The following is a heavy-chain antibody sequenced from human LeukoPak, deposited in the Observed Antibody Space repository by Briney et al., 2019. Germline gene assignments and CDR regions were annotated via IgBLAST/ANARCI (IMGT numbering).Heavy chain of an antibody. CDR1: GLSSSIYG. CDR2: IDVGVDTA. CDR3: VRDHVFCRGGSCYGDY. Sequence: PAGSLRLSCAAAGLSSSIYGRSWVRQAPGKGLEWVSAIDVGVDTAYYADSVKGRFTISRGNSKETLYLQMSSLRAHDTAIYYCVRDHVFCRGGSCYGDYWGQGALVTVSS. D-gene: IGHD2-15*01. V-gene: IGHV3-23*01. J-gene: IGHJ4*02.